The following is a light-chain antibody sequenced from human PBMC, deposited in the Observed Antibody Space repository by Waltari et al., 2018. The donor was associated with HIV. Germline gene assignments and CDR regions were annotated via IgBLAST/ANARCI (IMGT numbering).Light chain of an antibody. CDR2: AAS. CDR1: QVIGND. J-gene: IGKJ3*01. V-gene: IGKV1-6*02. Sequence: AIQMTQSPSSLSASVGDRVTINCRASQVIGNDLGWYQQKPGQAPKALIYAASSLQTGIPSRFSGSRSGTDFTLTISSLQTEDSATYYCLQDGSFPLTFGPGTKVDV. CDR3: LQDGSFPLT.